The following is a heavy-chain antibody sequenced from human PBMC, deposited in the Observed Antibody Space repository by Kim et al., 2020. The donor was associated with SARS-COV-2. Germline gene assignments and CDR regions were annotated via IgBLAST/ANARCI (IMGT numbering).Heavy chain of an antibody. Sequence: SETLSLTCTVSGGSVSSGSYYWSWIRQPPGKGLEWIGYIYYSGSNNYNPSLKSRVTISVDTSKNPFSLKLSSVTAADTAVYYCARGVVTNDYYYYYGMDVWGQGGTVTVS. J-gene: IGHJ6*02. CDR1: GGSVSSGSYY. CDR3: ARGVVTNDYYYYYGMDV. D-gene: IGHD3-3*01. V-gene: IGHV4-61*01. CDR2: IYYSGSN.